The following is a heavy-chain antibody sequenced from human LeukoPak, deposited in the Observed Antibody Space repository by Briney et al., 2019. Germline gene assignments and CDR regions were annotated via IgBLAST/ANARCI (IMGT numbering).Heavy chain of an antibody. D-gene: IGHD6-19*01. J-gene: IGHJ4*02. V-gene: IGHV1-69*04. CDR2: IIPILGIA. CDR3: ARGSSGWYLDY. CDR1: GGTFSSYA. Sequence: SVKVSCKASGGTFSSYAISWVRQAPGQGLEWMGRIIPILGIANYAQKFQGRVTITADKSTSTAYMELSSLRSEDTAVYYCARGSSGWYLDYWGQGTLVTVFS.